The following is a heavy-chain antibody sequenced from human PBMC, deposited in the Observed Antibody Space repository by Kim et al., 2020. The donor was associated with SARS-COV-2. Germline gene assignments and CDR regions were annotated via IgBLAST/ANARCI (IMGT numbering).Heavy chain of an antibody. V-gene: IGHV3-11*05. Sequence: GGSLRLSCAASGFTFRDYYMIWIRQAPGKGLDWLSYISGSSSHTNYADSVKGRFTISRDNAKSSLYLQMNSLTAEDTAVYYCARVTRVGWGFDPWGQGTL. CDR1: GFTFRDYY. CDR3: ARVTRVGWGFDP. J-gene: IGHJ5*02. D-gene: IGHD1-26*01. CDR2: ISGSSSHT.